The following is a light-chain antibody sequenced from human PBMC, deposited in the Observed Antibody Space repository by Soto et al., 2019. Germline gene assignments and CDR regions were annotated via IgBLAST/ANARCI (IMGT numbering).Light chain of an antibody. CDR3: QQRTNWPLT. Sequence: EIVLTQSPATLSLSPGERATLSCRASQSVSNLLAWYQQKPGQAPRLLIYDASNRAAGIPARFSGSGSGTDFILTISSLEPEDLAVYYCQQRTNWPLTFGGGTKVEIK. CDR2: DAS. J-gene: IGKJ4*01. V-gene: IGKV3-11*01. CDR1: QSVSNL.